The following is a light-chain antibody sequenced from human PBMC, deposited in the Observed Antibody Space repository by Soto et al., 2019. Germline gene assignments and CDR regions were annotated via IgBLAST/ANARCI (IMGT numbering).Light chain of an antibody. V-gene: IGLV1-44*01. CDR1: RSNIGSNN. CDR2: NNH. CDR3: AEWDDSMDDYV. J-gene: IGLJ1*01. Sequence: QSVLTQPPSGSGIPGQRVTISCSGSRSNIGSNNVNWYQQLPGTAPRLLTFNNHLRPSGVPDRFSGSKSGTSASLAISGLQSEDEGDYYCAEWDDSMDDYVFGTGTKV.